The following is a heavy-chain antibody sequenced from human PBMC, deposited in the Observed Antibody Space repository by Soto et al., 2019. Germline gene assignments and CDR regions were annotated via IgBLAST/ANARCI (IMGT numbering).Heavy chain of an antibody. CDR2: IKQDGSEK. D-gene: IGHD3-22*01. J-gene: IGHJ4*02. V-gene: IGHV3-7*01. CDR1: GFTFSRYW. Sequence: PGGCLRLSCAASGFTFSRYWMSWVRQAPGKGLEWVANIKQDGSEKYYVDSVKGRFTISRDNAKNSLYLQMNSLTAEDTAVYYCARDSSFDDSSGYLDYWGQGILVTVSS. CDR3: ARDSSFDDSSGYLDY.